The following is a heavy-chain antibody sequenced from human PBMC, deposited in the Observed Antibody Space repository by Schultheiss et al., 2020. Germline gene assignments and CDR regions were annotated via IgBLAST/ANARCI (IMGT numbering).Heavy chain of an antibody. CDR2: IYASGST. Sequence: SETLSLTCTVSGGSISSYYWSWIRQPAGKGLEWIGRIYASGSTNYNPSLKSRVSISGDMPKNHFSLKLSSVTAADTAVYYCAHYYGSGSYGTFDPWGQGTLVTVSS. D-gene: IGHD3-10*01. V-gene: IGHV4-4*07. CDR3: AHYYGSGSYGTFDP. J-gene: IGHJ5*02. CDR1: GGSISSYY.